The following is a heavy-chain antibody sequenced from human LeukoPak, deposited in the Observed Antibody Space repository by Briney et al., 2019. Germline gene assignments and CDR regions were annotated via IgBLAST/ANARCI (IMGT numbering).Heavy chain of an antibody. CDR3: AREASSGCSDS. D-gene: IGHD6-19*01. V-gene: IGHV3-21*01. J-gene: IGHJ4*02. CDR1: GFTFSSYS. Sequence: GGSLRLSCAASGFTFSSYSINWVRQAPGKGLEWVSSISSSSTYIYYADSVKGRFTISRNNAKNSLYLQMNSLRAEDTAVYYCAREASSGCSDSWGQGTLVTVSS. CDR2: ISSSSTYI.